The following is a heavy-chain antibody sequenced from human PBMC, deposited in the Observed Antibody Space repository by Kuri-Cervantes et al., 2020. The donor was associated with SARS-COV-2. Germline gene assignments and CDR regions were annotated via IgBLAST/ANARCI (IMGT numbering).Heavy chain of an antibody. CDR3: AKESLLPSPGFGVVITEGGFDY. D-gene: IGHD3-3*01. V-gene: IGHV4-39*02. J-gene: IGHJ4*02. CDR2: IYYSGST. CDR1: GGSISSSSYY. Sequence: ESLKISCTVSGGSISSSSYYWGWIRQPPGKGLEWIGSIYYSGSTYYNPSLKSRVTISVDTSKNQFSLKLSSVTAVDTAVYYCAKESLLPSPGFGVVITEGGFDYWGQGTLVTVSS.